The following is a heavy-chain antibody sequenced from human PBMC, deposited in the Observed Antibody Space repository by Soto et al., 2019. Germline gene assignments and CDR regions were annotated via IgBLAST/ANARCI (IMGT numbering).Heavy chain of an antibody. CDR1: GGSISNGGYY. CDR3: ARDVTDFWSGHEGMDV. V-gene: IGHV4-31*03. Sequence: SETLSLTCTVSGGSISNGGYYWTWIRQHPGKGLEWIGYIYYSGSTYYNPSLKSRVTISVDTSKNQFSLKLTSVTAADTAVYYCARDVTDFWSGHEGMDVWGQGATVTVSS. D-gene: IGHD3-3*01. J-gene: IGHJ6*02. CDR2: IYYSGST.